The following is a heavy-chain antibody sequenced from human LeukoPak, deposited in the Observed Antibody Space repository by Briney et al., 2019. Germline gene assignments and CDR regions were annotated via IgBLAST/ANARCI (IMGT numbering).Heavy chain of an antibody. CDR3: AKDKVLRYFDWLFDLDY. V-gene: IGHV3-23*01. Sequence: GGSLRLSCAASGFTFSSYGMSWVRQAPGKGLEWVSAISGSGGSTYYADSVKGRFTISRDNSKNTLYLQMNSLRAEDTAVYYCAKDKVLRYFDWLFDLDYWGQGTLVTVSS. J-gene: IGHJ4*02. CDR2: ISGSGGST. CDR1: GFTFSSYG. D-gene: IGHD3-9*01.